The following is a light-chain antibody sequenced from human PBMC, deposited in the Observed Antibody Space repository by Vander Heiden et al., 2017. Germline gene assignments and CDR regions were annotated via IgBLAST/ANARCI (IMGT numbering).Light chain of an antibody. Sequence: DIQITQSPSSLSASVGDRVTITCRASQDIGNYLAWYQQKPGGVPKLLIYASSTLQSGVPSRFSGSGSGTDFTLTITGLQPEDVATYYCQQYTGSPWTFGQGTKLEI. CDR2: ASS. CDR3: QQYTGSPWT. J-gene: IGKJ1*01. V-gene: IGKV1-27*01. CDR1: QDIGNY.